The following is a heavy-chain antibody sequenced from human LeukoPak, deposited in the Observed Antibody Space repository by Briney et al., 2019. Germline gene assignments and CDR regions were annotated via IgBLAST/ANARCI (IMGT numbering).Heavy chain of an antibody. D-gene: IGHD2-15*01. V-gene: IGHV4-34*01. J-gene: IGHJ5*02. CDR1: GRSFSGYY. Sequence: PSETLSLTCAAYGRSFSGYYWTWIRQTPGKGLEWIGEINHSGITDYNPSLRSRVTISVDTSKNQFSLKLSSVTAADTAIYYCARAVIVVTAATQRNWFDPWGQGTLVTVPS. CDR3: ARAVIVVTAATQRNWFDP. CDR2: INHSGIT.